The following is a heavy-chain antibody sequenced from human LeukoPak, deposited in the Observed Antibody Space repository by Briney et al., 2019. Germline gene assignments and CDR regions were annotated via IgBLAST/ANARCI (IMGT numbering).Heavy chain of an antibody. Sequence: GGSLRLSCAASGFTVSSNYMSWVRQAPGKGLEWVSFIYSGGSTYYAASVKGRFTISRDNSKNTLYLQMNSLRAEDTAVYYWARGGTGYCSGGSCYGGAYYYYYGMDVWGQGTTVTVSS. D-gene: IGHD2-15*01. CDR2: IYSGGST. V-gene: IGHV3-66*01. J-gene: IGHJ6*02. CDR3: ARGGTGYCSGGSCYGGAYYYYYGMDV. CDR1: GFTVSSNY.